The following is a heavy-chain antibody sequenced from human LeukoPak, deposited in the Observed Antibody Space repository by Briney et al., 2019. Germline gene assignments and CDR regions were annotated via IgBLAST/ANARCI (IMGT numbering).Heavy chain of an antibody. J-gene: IGHJ4*02. CDR2: ISSSGSTI. CDR1: GFTFSDYY. D-gene: IGHD3-3*01. Sequence: PGGSLRLSCAASGFTFSDYYMSWIRQAPGKGLEWVSYISSSGSTIYYADSVKGRFTISRDNSKNTLYLQMNSPRAEDTAVYYCAKRAVITVYYFDYWGQGTLVTVSS. CDR3: AKRAVITVYYFDY. V-gene: IGHV3-11*04.